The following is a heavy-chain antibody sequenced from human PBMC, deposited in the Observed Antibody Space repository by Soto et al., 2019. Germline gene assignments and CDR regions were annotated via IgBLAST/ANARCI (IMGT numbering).Heavy chain of an antibody. CDR3: ARFDSRGRLNDY. V-gene: IGHV1-69*01. D-gene: IGHD2-21*01. CDR2: IIPIFGTA. Sequence: QVQLVQSGAEVKKPGSSVKVSCKASGGTFSSYAISWVRQAPGQGLGWLGGIIPIFGTANYAQKFQGRVTITADESTSTAYMELSSLRSEDTAVYYCARFDSRGRLNDYWGQGTLVTVSS. CDR1: GGTFSSYA. J-gene: IGHJ4*02.